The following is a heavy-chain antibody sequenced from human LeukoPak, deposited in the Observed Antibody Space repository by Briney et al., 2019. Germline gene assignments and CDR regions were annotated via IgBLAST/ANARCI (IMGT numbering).Heavy chain of an antibody. CDR3: ARDNSYYYDSSGYYGPFDY. V-gene: IGHV3-30*03. D-gene: IGHD3-22*01. Sequence: GGSLRLSCAASGFSFRIFGMHWVRQAPGKGLEWVAVISNDGSNKYYADSVKGRFTISRDNSKNTLYLQMNSLRAEDTAVYYCARDNSYYYDSSGYYGPFDYWGQGTLVTVSS. J-gene: IGHJ4*02. CDR2: ISNDGSNK. CDR1: GFSFRIFG.